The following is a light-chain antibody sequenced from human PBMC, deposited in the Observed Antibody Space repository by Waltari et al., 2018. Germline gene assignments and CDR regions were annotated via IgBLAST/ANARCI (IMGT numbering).Light chain of an antibody. CDR1: NIESKS. Sequence: SYVLTQPPSVSVAPGQSARITCGGNNIESKSVHWYQQQPGQAPLLVVFDDSDRPSGIPERFSGSNSGNSATLTISRVEAGDEADYYCQVWDRSSDHVVFDGGTKLTVL. V-gene: IGLV3-21*02. CDR2: DDS. CDR3: QVWDRSSDHVV. J-gene: IGLJ2*01.